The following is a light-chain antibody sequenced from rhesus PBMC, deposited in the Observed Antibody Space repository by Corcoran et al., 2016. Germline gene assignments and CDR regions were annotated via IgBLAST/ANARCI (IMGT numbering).Light chain of an antibody. Sequence: EIVMTQSPATLSLSPGERATLSCRARQSVNSRLAWYQQNPGQAPRLLIYDASTRATGIPARFSGSGSGTEFTLTLSSLEPEDVGVYYCQQDFSWPPTFGQGTKVEIK. J-gene: IGKJ1*01. V-gene: IGKV3-17*03. CDR1: QSVNSR. CDR2: DAS. CDR3: QQDFSWPPT.